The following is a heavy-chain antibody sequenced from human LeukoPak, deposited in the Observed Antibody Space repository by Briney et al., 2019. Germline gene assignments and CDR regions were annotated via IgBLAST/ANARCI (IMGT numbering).Heavy chain of an antibody. D-gene: IGHD6-19*01. J-gene: IGHJ4*02. V-gene: IGHV3-53*01. CDR2: IYSGATI. CDR3: ARDAGYSSGWYYFDY. Sequence: VIYSGATIYYADSVKARFTISRDNSKNTLYLQMNSLRAEDTAVYYCARDAGYSSGWYYFDYWGQGTLVTVSS.